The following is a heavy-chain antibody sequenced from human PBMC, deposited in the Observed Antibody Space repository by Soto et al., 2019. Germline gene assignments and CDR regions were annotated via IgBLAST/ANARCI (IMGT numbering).Heavy chain of an antibody. V-gene: IGHV1-69*13. CDR3: ASPSLVRIDYFYYGMDV. CDR1: GGNFSSYA. CDR2: IISILGTA. Sequence: GASVKVSCKASGGNFSSYAITWVRQAPGQGLEWMGGIISILGTANYAQKFQGRVTITADESTSTVYMELRNLRSEDTAVYYCASPSLVRIDYFYYGMDVWGQGTTVTVSS. J-gene: IGHJ6*02. D-gene: IGHD2-21*01.